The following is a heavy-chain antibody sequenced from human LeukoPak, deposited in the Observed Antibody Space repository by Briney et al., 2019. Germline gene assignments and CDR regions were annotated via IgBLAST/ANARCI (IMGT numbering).Heavy chain of an antibody. CDR2: ISSSSNYI. J-gene: IGHJ4*02. CDR3: ARGTLGAWGW. D-gene: IGHD6-19*01. CDR1: GFTFSSYD. Sequence: GGSLRLSCAVSGFTFSSYDMNWVRQAPGQGLEWVSSISSSSNYIHYVDSVKGRFTISRDNAKNSLYLQMNSLRAEDTAVYFCARGTLGAWGWWGQGALVTVSA. V-gene: IGHV3-21*01.